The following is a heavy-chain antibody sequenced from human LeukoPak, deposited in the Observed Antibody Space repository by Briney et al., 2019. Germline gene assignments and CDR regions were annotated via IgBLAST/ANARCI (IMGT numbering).Heavy chain of an antibody. J-gene: IGHJ4*02. Sequence: PSETLSLTCTVSGGSISSSSYYWGWIRQPPGKGLEWIGSIYCSGSTYYNPSLKSRVTISVDTSKNQFSLKLSSVTAADTAVYYCARGQQWLVPGGYWGQGTLVTVPS. CDR2: IYCSGST. CDR3: ARGQQWLVPGGY. V-gene: IGHV4-39*07. D-gene: IGHD6-19*01. CDR1: GGSISSSSYY.